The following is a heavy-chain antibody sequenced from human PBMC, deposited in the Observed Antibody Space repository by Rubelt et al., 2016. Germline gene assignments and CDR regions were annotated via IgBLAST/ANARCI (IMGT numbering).Heavy chain of an antibody. Sequence: QVQLVESGGGVVQPGRSLRLSCAASGFTFSSYAMHWVRQAPGKGLEWVAVTSYDGSNKFYADSVKGRFTISRDNSKNTLYLQMNALRAEDTAVYYCARNVPILENGYWGRGTLVTVSS. J-gene: IGHJ4*02. V-gene: IGHV3-30*04. D-gene: IGHD3-3*01. CDR2: TSYDGSNK. CDR3: ARNVPILENGY. CDR1: GFTFSSYA.